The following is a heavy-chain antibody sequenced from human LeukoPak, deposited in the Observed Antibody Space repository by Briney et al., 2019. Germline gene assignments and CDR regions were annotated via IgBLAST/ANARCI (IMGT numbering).Heavy chain of an antibody. D-gene: IGHD2-2*01. CDR3: ARVRGYCSSTSCSNWFDP. CDR2: INTDGSST. J-gene: IGHJ5*02. Sequence: GGSLRLSCAASGFTFSSYWMHWVRQARGKGLVWVSRINTDGSSTSYADSVKGRFTISRDNAKNTLYLQMNSLRAEDTAVYYCARVRGYCSSTSCSNWFDPWGQGTLVTVSS. V-gene: IGHV3-74*01. CDR1: GFTFSSYW.